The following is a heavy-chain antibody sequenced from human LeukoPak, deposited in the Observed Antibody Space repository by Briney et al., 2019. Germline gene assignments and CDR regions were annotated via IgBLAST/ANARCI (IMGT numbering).Heavy chain of an antibody. J-gene: IGHJ3*02. CDR1: GFTFSSYS. CDR3: AREYKGQQQLVPVRAFDI. V-gene: IGHV3-21*01. Sequence: GGSLRLSCAASGFTFSSYSMNWVRQAPGKGLDWVSSISSSSSYIYYADSVKGRFTISRDNAKNSLYLQMNSLRAEDTAVYYCAREYKGQQQLVPVRAFDIWGQGTMVTVSS. CDR2: ISSSSSYI. D-gene: IGHD6-13*01.